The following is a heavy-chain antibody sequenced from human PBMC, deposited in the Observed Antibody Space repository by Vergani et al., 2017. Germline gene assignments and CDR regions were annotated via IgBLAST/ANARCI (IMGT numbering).Heavy chain of an antibody. J-gene: IGHJ5*02. D-gene: IGHD3-3*01. CDR3: AKTHDFSSLYSSYNWFDP. CDR1: ESSFISNE. CDR2: INPIDSKI. Sequence: EVMLVQSGAEVKKPGESLKISCKYSESSFISNEIAWVRQMSGKGLQWMGNINPIDSKIAYSPSFQGQAIMSLDKSITTAYLQWRSLKASDTAIYYCAKTHDFSSLYSSYNWFDPWGQGTKVTVSS. V-gene: IGHV5-51*03.